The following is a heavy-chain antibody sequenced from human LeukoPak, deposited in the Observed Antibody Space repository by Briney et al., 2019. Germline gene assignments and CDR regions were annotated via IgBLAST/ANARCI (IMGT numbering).Heavy chain of an antibody. Sequence: PSETLSLTCTVSGGSISNYWWSWIRQPPGKGLEWIGYVFDGGGTNYNPSLKGRVTISVDTSKKQFSLKLSSVTAADTAVYYCARGYSSSWNYFDYWGQGTLVTVSS. V-gene: IGHV4-59*01. J-gene: IGHJ4*02. CDR3: ARGYSSSWNYFDY. D-gene: IGHD6-13*01. CDR2: VFDGGGT. CDR1: GGSISNYW.